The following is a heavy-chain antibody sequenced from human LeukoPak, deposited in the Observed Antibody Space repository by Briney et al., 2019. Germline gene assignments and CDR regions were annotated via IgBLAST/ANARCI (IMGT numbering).Heavy chain of an antibody. Sequence: GGSLRLSCAASGFTLSSYWIHWVRQAPGQGLVWVSRISTDGSTTTYADSVKGRFIISRDNAKNTVYLQMNSLRAEDTAVYYCARPPGSWYFDYWGQGTLVTVSS. J-gene: IGHJ4*02. CDR2: ISTDGSTT. CDR1: GFTLSSYW. CDR3: ARPPGSWYFDY. V-gene: IGHV3-74*01. D-gene: IGHD6-13*01.